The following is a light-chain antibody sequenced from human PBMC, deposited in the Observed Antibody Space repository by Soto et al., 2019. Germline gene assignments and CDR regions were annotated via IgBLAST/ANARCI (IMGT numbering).Light chain of an antibody. CDR1: SSDVGSYNL. J-gene: IGLJ3*02. Sequence: QSALTQSASVSGSPGQSITISCTGTSSDVGSYNLVSWYQQHPGKAPKLMLYEGSQRPPGVSNRFSGSKSGNTASLTISGLQAEDEADYYCCSYAGSSTWVFGGGTKLTVL. CDR3: CSYAGSSTWV. V-gene: IGLV2-23*01. CDR2: EGS.